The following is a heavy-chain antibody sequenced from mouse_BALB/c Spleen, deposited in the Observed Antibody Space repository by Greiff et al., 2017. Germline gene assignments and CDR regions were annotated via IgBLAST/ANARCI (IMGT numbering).Heavy chain of an antibody. CDR2: ISTYYGDA. Sequence: QVQLKESGAELVRPGVSVKISCKGSGYTFTDYAMHWVKQSHAKSLEWIGVISTYYGDASYNQKFKGKATMTVDKSSSTAYMELARLTSEDSAIYYCARYDYDVGFAYWGQGTLVTVSA. CDR3: ARYDYDVGFAY. J-gene: IGHJ3*01. V-gene: IGHV1S137*01. CDR1: GYTFTDYA. D-gene: IGHD2-4*01.